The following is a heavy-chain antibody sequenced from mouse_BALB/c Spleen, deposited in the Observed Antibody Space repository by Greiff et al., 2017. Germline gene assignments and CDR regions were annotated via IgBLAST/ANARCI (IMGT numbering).Heavy chain of an antibody. CDR2: ISSGSSTI. D-gene: IGHD1-1*01. J-gene: IGHJ1*01. Sequence: EVMLVESGGGLVQPGGSRKLSCAASGFTFSSFGMHWVRQAPEKGLEWVAYISSGSSTIYYADTVKGRFTISRDNPKNTLFLQMTSLRSEDTAMYYCARSVGSSLPYWYFDVWGAGTTVTVSS. V-gene: IGHV5-17*02. CDR3: ARSVGSSLPYWYFDV. CDR1: GFTFSSFG.